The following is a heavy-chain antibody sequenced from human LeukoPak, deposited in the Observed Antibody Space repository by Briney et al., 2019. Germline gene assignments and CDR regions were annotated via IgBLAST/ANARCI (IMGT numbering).Heavy chain of an antibody. Sequence: GGSLRLSCAASGFTFSHYGMHWVRQAPGKGLEWVAVISYDGSNKHYVDSVKGRFTISRDNSKNTLYLQMNSLRAEDTAVYYCAKEPQGGSGTYFDYWGQGTLVTVSS. V-gene: IGHV3-30*18. CDR2: ISYDGSNK. J-gene: IGHJ4*02. CDR3: AKEPQGGSGTYFDY. D-gene: IGHD3-10*01. CDR1: GFTFSHYG.